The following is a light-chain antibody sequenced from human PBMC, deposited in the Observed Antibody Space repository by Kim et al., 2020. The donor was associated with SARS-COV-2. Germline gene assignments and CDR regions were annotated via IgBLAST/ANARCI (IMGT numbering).Light chain of an antibody. V-gene: IGLV2-23*02. Sequence: GQSITISCTGSKNDVGGYSLVSWYRQYPGKAPQLMIYEVTKRPSGVSNRFSGSKSGNTASLTISGLQAEDEADYYCCSYVGNDIYVYGTGTKVTVL. CDR2: EVT. CDR3: CSYVGNDIYV. CDR1: KNDVGGYSL. J-gene: IGLJ1*01.